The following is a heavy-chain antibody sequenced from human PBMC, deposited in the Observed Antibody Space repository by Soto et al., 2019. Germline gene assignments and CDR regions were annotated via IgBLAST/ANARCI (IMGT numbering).Heavy chain of an antibody. CDR1: GFTVSSNY. CDR3: ARGHYDFWSGPGHFYFDY. Sequence: GESLKISCAASGFTVSSNYMSWVRQAPGKGLEWVSVIYSGGSTYYADSVKGRFTISRDNSKNTLYLQMNSLRAEDTAVYYCARGHYDFWSGPGHFYFDYWGQGTLVTVSS. V-gene: IGHV3-66*01. CDR2: IYSGGST. J-gene: IGHJ4*02. D-gene: IGHD3-3*01.